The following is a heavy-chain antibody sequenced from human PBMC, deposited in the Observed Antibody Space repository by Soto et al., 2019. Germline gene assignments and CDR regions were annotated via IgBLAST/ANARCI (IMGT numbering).Heavy chain of an antibody. D-gene: IGHD6-19*01. CDR2: IYYTGSNNY. CDR1: GGSISGYY. V-gene: IGHV4-59*08. J-gene: IGHJ4*02. CDR3: ARHSSGWYLDR. Sequence: QVQLQESGPGLVKPSETLSLTCTISGGSISGYYWTWVRQSPRMALEWIGYIYYTGSNNYNYNPSLNSRVTMSVDTSKNQFSLKLTSVTAADTAVYYCARHSSGWYLDRWGQGTLVTVSS.